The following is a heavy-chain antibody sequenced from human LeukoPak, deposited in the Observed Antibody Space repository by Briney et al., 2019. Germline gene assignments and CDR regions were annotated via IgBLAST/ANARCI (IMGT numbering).Heavy chain of an antibody. CDR2: IIPILGIA. Sequence: SVKVSCKASGYTFTGYYMHWVRQAPGQGLEWMGRIIPILGIANYAQKFQGRVTITADKSTSTSYMELSSLRSDDSAVLYCARYSDYFESSGYRFAFDIWGQGTVVTVSS. CDR1: GYTFTGYY. V-gene: IGHV1-69*02. CDR3: ARYSDYFESSGYRFAFDI. J-gene: IGHJ3*02. D-gene: IGHD3-22*01.